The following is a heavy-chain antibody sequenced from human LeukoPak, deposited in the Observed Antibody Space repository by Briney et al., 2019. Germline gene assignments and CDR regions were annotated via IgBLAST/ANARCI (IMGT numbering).Heavy chain of an antibody. Sequence: GGSLRLSCAASGFSFSTSWMDWVRQAPGKGLEWVGNIYKDGSTNYYGDSVKGRFTISRDNAKNSLSLQINSLREEDTAVYYCASSHDSSANDWGQGTMVPVSS. CDR2: IYKDGSTN. V-gene: IGHV3-7*01. CDR3: ASSHDSSAND. CDR1: GFSFSTSW. J-gene: IGHJ4*02. D-gene: IGHD3-22*01.